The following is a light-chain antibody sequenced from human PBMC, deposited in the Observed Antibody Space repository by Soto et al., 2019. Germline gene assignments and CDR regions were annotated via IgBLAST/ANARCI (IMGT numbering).Light chain of an antibody. CDR2: GAS. J-gene: IGKJ1*01. CDR3: QQYGSSGT. CDR1: KRVSSY. Sequence: EIVLTQAPATQSLSLGERDTFSCRASKRVSSYLAWDQQKPGQAPRILIYGASTRATGIPDRFSGSGSGTDFTLTSSRLEPEDLAVYYCQQYGSSGTFGQVTKVHIK. V-gene: IGKV3-20*01.